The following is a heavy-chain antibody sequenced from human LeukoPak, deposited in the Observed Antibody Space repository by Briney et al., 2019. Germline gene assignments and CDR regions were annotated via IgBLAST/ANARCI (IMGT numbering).Heavy chain of an antibody. CDR1: GFTFSSYG. Sequence: GGSLRLSCAASGFTFSSYGMSWVRQAPGKGLEWVSAISGSGGSTYYADSEKGRFTISRDNSKSTLYLQINSLRAEDTAVYYCAKSGYNRFDYWGQGTLVTVSS. CDR2: ISGSGGST. CDR3: AKSGYNRFDY. J-gene: IGHJ4*02. D-gene: IGHD5-24*01. V-gene: IGHV3-23*01.